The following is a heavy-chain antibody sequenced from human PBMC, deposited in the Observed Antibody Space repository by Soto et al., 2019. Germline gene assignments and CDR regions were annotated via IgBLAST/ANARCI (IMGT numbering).Heavy chain of an antibody. Sequence: GASVKVSCKASGGTFSSYAISWVRQAPGQGLEWMGGIIPIFGTANYAQKFQGRVTITADESTSTAYMELSSLRSEDTAVYYCARGGRQQPLAFWGQGTLVPGSS. CDR2: IIPIFGTA. CDR3: ARGGRQQPLAF. CDR1: GGTFSSYA. D-gene: IGHD6-13*01. V-gene: IGHV1-69*13. J-gene: IGHJ1*01.